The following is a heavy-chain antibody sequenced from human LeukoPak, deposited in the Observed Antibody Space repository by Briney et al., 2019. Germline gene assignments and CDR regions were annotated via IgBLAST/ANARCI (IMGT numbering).Heavy chain of an antibody. CDR1: GFTFSSYS. D-gene: IGHD6-25*01. V-gene: IGHV3-48*04. J-gene: IGHJ5*02. CDR2: ISSSSSTI. CDR3: ARGGYSWFDP. Sequence: GRSLRLSCAASGFTFSSYSMNWVRQAPGKGLEWVSYISSSSSTIYYADSVKGRFTISRDNAKNSLYLQMNSLRAEDTAVYYCARGGYSWFDPWGQGTLVTVSS.